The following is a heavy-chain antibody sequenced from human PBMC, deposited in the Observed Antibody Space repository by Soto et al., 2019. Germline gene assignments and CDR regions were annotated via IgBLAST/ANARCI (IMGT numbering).Heavy chain of an antibody. D-gene: IGHD3-22*01. CDR1: GFTFSRSA. CDR3: AATLDWGSYDFGGYPS. V-gene: IGHV1-58*01. J-gene: IGHJ4*02. CDR2: IVAGSGKT. Sequence: ASVKVSCKGSGFTFSRSAVQWVRQARGQGLEWIGWIVAGSGKTDYAQNFQERVTTTTDMSTSTAYMELSSLNSDDTAVYYCAATLDWGSYDFGGYPSWGQGTLVTVSS.